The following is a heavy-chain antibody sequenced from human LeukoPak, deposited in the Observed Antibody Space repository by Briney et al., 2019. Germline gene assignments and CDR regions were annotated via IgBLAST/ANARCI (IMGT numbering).Heavy chain of an antibody. Sequence: ASVKVSCKASGYSFADYYMHWVRQAPGQGLEWMGWINPNSGGTNYAQKFQGRVTMTRDTSISTAYMELSRLRSDDTAVYYCASAFCSGGSCPNWFDPWGQGTLVTVSS. V-gene: IGHV1-2*02. CDR1: GYSFADYY. J-gene: IGHJ5*02. D-gene: IGHD2-15*01. CDR3: ASAFCSGGSCPNWFDP. CDR2: INPNSGGT.